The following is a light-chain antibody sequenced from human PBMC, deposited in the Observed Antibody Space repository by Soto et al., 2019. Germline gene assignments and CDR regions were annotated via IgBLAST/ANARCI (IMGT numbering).Light chain of an antibody. Sequence: EIVLTQSPGTLSLSPGEGATLSCRASQSINSNVLAWYQHKVGQAPRLLIHAASIRATGIPDRFSGSGSETDFTLTISRLEPEDFAVYYCQQYGSSPMYSFGQGTKLEIK. CDR1: QSINSNV. CDR3: QQYGSSPMYS. V-gene: IGKV3-20*01. CDR2: AAS. J-gene: IGKJ2*03.